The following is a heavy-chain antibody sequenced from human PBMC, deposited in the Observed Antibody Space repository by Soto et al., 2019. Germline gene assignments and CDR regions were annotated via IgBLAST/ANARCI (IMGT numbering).Heavy chain of an antibody. D-gene: IGHD3-22*01. CDR1: GDTFSTYS. Sequence: QVQLVQSGAEVKKPGSSVKVSCKVSGDTFSTYSISWVRQAPGQGLEWLGGIIPILGTSSYAQRFQDRVTITAEKSTSTAYMELSSLRSEDTAVYYCARERSRYDRSGYYRPDYWGQGTLVTVSS. CDR2: IIPILGTS. V-gene: IGHV1-69*06. J-gene: IGHJ4*02. CDR3: ARERSRYDRSGYYRPDY.